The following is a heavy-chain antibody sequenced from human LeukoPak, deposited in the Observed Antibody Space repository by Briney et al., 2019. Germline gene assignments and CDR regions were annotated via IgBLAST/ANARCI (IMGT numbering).Heavy chain of an antibody. CDR3: ARGMLPTIVGAYYFDY. CDR2: IWYDGSNE. CDR1: GFTFRSYG. J-gene: IGHJ4*02. V-gene: IGHV3-33*01. D-gene: IGHD1-26*01. Sequence: GGSLRLSCAASGFTFRSYGMHWVRQAPGKGLEWVAVIWYDGSNEYYADSVKGRFTISRDNSKNTLYLQMNSLRAEDTAVYYCARGMLPTIVGAYYFDYWGQGTLVTVSS.